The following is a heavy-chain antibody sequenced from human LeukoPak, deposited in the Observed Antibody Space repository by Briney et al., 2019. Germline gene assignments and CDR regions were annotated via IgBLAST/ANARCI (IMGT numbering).Heavy chain of an antibody. Sequence: GGSLKLSCAASGFTFSNYWMTWVRQAPGKGLEWVANIKQDASEKYYVDSVKGRFTISRDNAKNSLYLQVNSLRVEDTAVYYCVRDTGGSGSYPDYWGQGTLVTVSS. J-gene: IGHJ4*02. CDR2: IKQDASEK. V-gene: IGHV3-7*01. CDR1: GFTFSNYW. D-gene: IGHD1-26*01. CDR3: VRDTGGSGSYPDY.